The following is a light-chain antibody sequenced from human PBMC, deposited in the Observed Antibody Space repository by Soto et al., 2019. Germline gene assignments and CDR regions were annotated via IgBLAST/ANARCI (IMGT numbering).Light chain of an antibody. CDR2: DAS. Sequence: DLQMTQSPSTLSASVGDRVTITCRASQRVSNWLAWYQQKRGKAPELLIYDASSLKSGVPSRFSGSGSGTEFTLTISSLQPDDFATYYCQQYNTYSAFGQGTKVEIK. V-gene: IGKV1-5*01. J-gene: IGKJ1*01. CDR3: QQYNTYSA. CDR1: QRVSNW.